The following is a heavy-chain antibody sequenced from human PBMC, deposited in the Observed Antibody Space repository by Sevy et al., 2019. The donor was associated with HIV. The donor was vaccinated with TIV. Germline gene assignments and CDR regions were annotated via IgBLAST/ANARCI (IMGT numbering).Heavy chain of an antibody. V-gene: IGHV3-15*01. Sequence: GGSLRLSCAASGFTFSNAWMSWVRQAPGKGLEWVGRIKSKTDGGTTDYAAPVKGRFTISGDDSKNTLYLQMNSLKTEDTAIYYCTKDSKKRGLSALRDYWGQGTLVTVSS. CDR2: IKSKTDGGTT. CDR3: TKDSKKRGLSALRDY. J-gene: IGHJ4*02. D-gene: IGHD3-10*01. CDR1: GFTFSNAW.